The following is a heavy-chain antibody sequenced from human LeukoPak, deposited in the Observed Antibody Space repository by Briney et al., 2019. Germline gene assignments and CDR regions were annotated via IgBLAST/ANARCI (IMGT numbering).Heavy chain of an antibody. J-gene: IGHJ4*02. V-gene: IGHV3-11*06. D-gene: IGHD1-26*01. CDR1: GFTFSDYY. CDR2: ISSSSSYI. CDR3: ARDSYSGSYFSDY. Sequence: GGSLRLSCAASGFTFSDYYMSWIRQAPGKGLEWVSSISSSSSYIYYADSVKGRFTISRDNAKNSLYLQMNSLRAEDTAVYYCARDSYSGSYFSDYWGQGTLVTVSS.